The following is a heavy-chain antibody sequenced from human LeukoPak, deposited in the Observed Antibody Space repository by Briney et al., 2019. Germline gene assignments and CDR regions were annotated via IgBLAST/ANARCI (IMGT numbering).Heavy chain of an antibody. D-gene: IGHD6-19*01. CDR1: GYSFTTYY. J-gene: IGHJ5*02. Sequence: GESLKISCKGSGYSFTTYYIAWVRQMPGKGLEWMGMIYPGDSDTRYSPSFQGQVTISADKSISTAYLQWSSLKASDTAMYYCARRVAVANRGRWFDPWGQGTLVTVSS. V-gene: IGHV5-51*01. CDR2: IYPGDSDT. CDR3: ARRVAVANRGRWFDP.